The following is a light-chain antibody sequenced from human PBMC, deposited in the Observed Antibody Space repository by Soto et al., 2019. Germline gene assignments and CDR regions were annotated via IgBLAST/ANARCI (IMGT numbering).Light chain of an antibody. V-gene: IGKV1-5*03. CDR2: KAS. J-gene: IGKJ1*01. Sequence: DIPITQSPSPPSASVGDRVTSTFLASQSITGWLAWFQQKPGKAPKLLISKASRLESGVPSRFSGSGSGTEFTLSISGLQPDDFATYYCQQYNPYSPWTFGQGTKVDIK. CDR3: QQYNPYSPWT. CDR1: QSITGW.